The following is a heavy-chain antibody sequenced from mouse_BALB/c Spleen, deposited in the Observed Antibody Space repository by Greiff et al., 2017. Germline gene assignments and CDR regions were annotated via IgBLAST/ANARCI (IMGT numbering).Heavy chain of an antibody. CDR1: GFTFSSYA. CDR2: IRSGGSYT. Sequence: EVKLMESGGGLVKPGGSLKLSCAASGFTFSSYAMSWVRQTPEKRLEWVATIRSGGSYTYYPDSVKGRFTISRDNAKNTLYLQMSSLRSEDTAMYYCARVGCAYWGQGTLVTVSA. V-gene: IGHV5-9-3*01. CDR3: ARVGCAY. J-gene: IGHJ3*01.